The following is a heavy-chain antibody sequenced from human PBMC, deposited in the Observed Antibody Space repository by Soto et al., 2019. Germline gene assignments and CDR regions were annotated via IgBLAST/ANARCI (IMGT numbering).Heavy chain of an antibody. J-gene: IGHJ4*02. V-gene: IGHV1-69*01. Sequence: QVQLVQSGAEVKKPGSSVKVSCKASGGTFSSYAISWVRQAPGQGLEWMGGIIPIFGTANYAQKFQGRVTITADESTSTAYMELSSLRSEDTAVYYYARDRDYGGNLYYFDYWGQGTLVTVSS. CDR3: ARDRDYGGNLYYFDY. D-gene: IGHD4-17*01. CDR2: IIPIFGTA. CDR1: GGTFSSYA.